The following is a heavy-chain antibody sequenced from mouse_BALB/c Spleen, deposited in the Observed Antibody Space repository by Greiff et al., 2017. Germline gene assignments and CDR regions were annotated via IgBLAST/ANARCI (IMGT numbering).Heavy chain of an antibody. CDR3: ASHYGNEGFAY. Sequence: EVQLQQSGPGLVKPSQSLSLTCTVTGYSITSDYAWNWIRQFPGNKLEWMGYISYSGSTSYNPSLKSRISITRDTSKNQFFLQLNSVTTEDTATYYCASHYGNEGFAYWGQGTLVTVSA. D-gene: IGHD2-1*01. CDR2: ISYSGST. CDR1: GYSITSDYA. J-gene: IGHJ3*01. V-gene: IGHV3-2*02.